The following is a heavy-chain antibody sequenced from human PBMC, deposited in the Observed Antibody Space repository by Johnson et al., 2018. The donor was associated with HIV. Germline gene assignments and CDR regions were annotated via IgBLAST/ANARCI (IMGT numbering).Heavy chain of an antibody. V-gene: IGHV3-30*04. CDR3: ARDRRNRQWQRLDAFDI. J-gene: IGHJ3*02. CDR1: GFTFSSYA. Sequence: QVQLVESGGGLVKPGGSLRLSCAASGFTFSSYAMHWVRQAPGKGLEWVAVISYDGSNKYYADSVKGRFTISRDNSKNSLHLQMNSLRAEDTAFYYCARDRRNRQWQRLDAFDIWGQGTMVIVSS. D-gene: IGHD6-19*01. CDR2: ISYDGSNK.